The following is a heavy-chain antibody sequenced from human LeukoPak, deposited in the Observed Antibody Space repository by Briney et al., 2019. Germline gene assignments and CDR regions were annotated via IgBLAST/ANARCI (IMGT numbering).Heavy chain of an antibody. CDR1: GFTFDDYA. CDR2: ISGDGGST. V-gene: IGHV3-43*02. D-gene: IGHD3-3*01. Sequence: PGGSLRLSCAASGFTFDDYAMHWVRQAPGKGLEWVSLISGDGGSTYYADSVKGRFTISRDNSKNSLYLQMNSLRTEDTALYYCAKDISSDWSGYYYPRRRYFDYWGQGTLVTVSS. CDR3: AKDISSDWSGYYYPRRRYFDY. J-gene: IGHJ4*02.